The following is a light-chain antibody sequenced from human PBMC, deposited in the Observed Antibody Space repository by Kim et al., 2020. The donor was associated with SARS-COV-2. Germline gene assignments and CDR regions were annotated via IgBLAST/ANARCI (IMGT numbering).Light chain of an antibody. V-gene: IGLV2-11*01. CDR2: DVS. Sequence: QSALTQPRSVSGSPGQSVTISCTGTSSDVGGYNSVSWYQQHPGNAPKLMIYDVSQRPSGVPDRFSGSKSANTASLTISGLQAEDEADYYCCSYTASVVFGGGTKLTVL. CDR1: SSDVGGYNS. CDR3: CSYTASVV. J-gene: IGLJ2*01.